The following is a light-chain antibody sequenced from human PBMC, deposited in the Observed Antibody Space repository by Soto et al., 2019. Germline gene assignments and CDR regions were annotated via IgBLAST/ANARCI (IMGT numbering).Light chain of an antibody. CDR3: SSFAGSNNFPYV. Sequence: QTALSQPPSASGSPGQSFTISCTGTSSDVGAYDYVSWYQQHPGKAPKLMIYEINKRPSGVPDRFSGSKSGNTDSLTVSGLQAEDEADYYCSSFAGSNNFPYVFGTGTKVTVL. J-gene: IGLJ1*01. V-gene: IGLV2-8*01. CDR2: EIN. CDR1: SSDVGAYDY.